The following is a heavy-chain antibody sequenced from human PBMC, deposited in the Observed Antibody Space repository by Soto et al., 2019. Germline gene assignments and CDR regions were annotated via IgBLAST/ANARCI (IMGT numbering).Heavy chain of an antibody. J-gene: IGHJ3*02. D-gene: IGHD3-22*01. CDR3: AKDLGDYYDSSGYAFDI. Sequence: QVQLVESGGGVVQPGRSLRLSCAASGFTFSSYGMHWVRQAPGKGLEWVAVISYDGSNKYYADSVKGRFTISRDNSKNTLYLQMNNLRAEDTAVYYCAKDLGDYYDSSGYAFDIWGQGTMVTVSS. CDR2: ISYDGSNK. V-gene: IGHV3-30*18. CDR1: GFTFSSYG.